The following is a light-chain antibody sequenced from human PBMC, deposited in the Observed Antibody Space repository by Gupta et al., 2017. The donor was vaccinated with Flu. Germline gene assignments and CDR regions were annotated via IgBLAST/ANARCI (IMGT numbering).Light chain of an antibody. V-gene: IGLV2-14*01. CDR2: GVS. Sequence: QSALTQPASVSGSPGPSITISCSATSSDVGGYNYVSWYQQHPGKAPKLLIYGVSKRPAGVADRFSGSKSGNTASLTISGLQEEDEADYYCISYTTSTTGVFGSGTRVTVL. CDR3: ISYTTSTTGV. CDR1: SSDVGGYNY. J-gene: IGLJ1*01.